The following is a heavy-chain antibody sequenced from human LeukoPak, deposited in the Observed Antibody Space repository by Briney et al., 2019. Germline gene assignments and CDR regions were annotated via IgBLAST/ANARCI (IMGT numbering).Heavy chain of an antibody. CDR3: AKDLITMIVVVTPNFDY. CDR1: GFTFSDYY. Sequence: KSGGSLRLSCAASGFTFSDYYMSWIRQAPGKGLEWVSYISSSGSTIYYADSVKGRFTISRDNAKNSLYLQMNSLRAEDTAVYYCAKDLITMIVVVTPNFDYWGQGTLVTVSS. D-gene: IGHD3-22*01. CDR2: ISSSGSTI. J-gene: IGHJ4*02. V-gene: IGHV3-11*01.